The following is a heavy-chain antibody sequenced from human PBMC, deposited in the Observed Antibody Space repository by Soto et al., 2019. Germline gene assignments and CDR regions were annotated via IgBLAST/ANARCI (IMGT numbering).Heavy chain of an antibody. CDR1: GFTFSSYG. CDR3: AIERITIFGVVIHPSYGRDV. CDR2: ISYDGSNK. V-gene: IGHV3-30*03. Sequence: QVQLVESGGGVVQPGRSLRLSCAASGFTFSSYGMHWVRQAPGKGLEWVAVISYDGSNKYYADSVKGRFTISRDNSTNTLSLQLNSLSAEDTAVYYCAIERITIFGVVIHPSYGRDVWGQGTTVTVSS. D-gene: IGHD3-3*01. J-gene: IGHJ6*02.